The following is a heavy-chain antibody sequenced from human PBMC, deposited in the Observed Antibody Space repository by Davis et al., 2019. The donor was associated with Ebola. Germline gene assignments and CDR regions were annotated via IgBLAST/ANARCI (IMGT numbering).Heavy chain of an antibody. CDR2: IYYSGST. Sequence: MPSETLSLTCTVSGGSISSGDYYWSWIRQPPGKGLEWIGYIYYSGSTYYNPSLKSRVTISEDTSKNQFSLKLSSVTAADTAVYYCARVRHDGDQIYYYYYGMDVWGKGTTVTVSS. CDR3: ARVRHDGDQIYYYYYGMDV. CDR1: GGSISSGDYY. D-gene: IGHD4-17*01. V-gene: IGHV4-30-4*01. J-gene: IGHJ6*04.